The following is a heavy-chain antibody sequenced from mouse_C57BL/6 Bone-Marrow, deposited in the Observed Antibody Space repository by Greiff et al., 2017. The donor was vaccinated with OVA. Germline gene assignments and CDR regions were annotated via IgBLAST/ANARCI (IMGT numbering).Heavy chain of an antibody. CDR1: GFTFSSYA. D-gene: IGHD2-3*01. CDR2: ISDGGSYT. CDR3: ARDGGYCLYYFDY. J-gene: IGHJ2*01. Sequence: EVKLVESGGGLVKPGGSLKLSCAASGFTFSSYAMSWVRQTPEKRLEWVATISDGGSYTYYPDNVKGRFTISRDNAKNNLYLQMSHLKSEDTAIYYCARDGGYCLYYFDYWGQGTTLTVSS. V-gene: IGHV5-4*01.